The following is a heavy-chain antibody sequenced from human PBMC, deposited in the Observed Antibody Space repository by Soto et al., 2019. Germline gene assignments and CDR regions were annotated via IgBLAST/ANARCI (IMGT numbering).Heavy chain of an antibody. CDR2: IYYSGST. Sequence: KSSETLSLTXTVSGGSISSGDYYWSWIRQPPGKGLEWIGYIYYSGSTYYNPSLKSRVTISVDTSKNQFSLKLSSVTAADTAVYYCARDLVGSHSSSWEYYGMDVWGQGTTVTVSS. D-gene: IGHD6-13*01. J-gene: IGHJ6*02. CDR1: GGSISSGDYY. V-gene: IGHV4-30-4*01. CDR3: ARDLVGSHSSSWEYYGMDV.